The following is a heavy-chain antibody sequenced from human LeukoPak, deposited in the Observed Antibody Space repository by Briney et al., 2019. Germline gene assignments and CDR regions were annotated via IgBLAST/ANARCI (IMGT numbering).Heavy chain of an antibody. D-gene: IGHD3-3*01. V-gene: IGHV4-39*01. Sequence: SETLSLTCTVSGGSISSSSYYWGWIRQPPGKGLEWIGSIYYSGSTYYNPSLKSRATISVDTSKNQFSLKLSSVTAADTAVYYCASGLRFLEWLSDGRSNWFDPWGQGTLVTVSS. CDR3: ASGLRFLEWLSDGRSNWFDP. J-gene: IGHJ5*02. CDR2: IYYSGST. CDR1: GGSISSSSYY.